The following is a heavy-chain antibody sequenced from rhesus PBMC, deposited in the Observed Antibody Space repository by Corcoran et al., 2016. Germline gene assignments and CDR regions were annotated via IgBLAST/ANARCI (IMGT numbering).Heavy chain of an antibody. D-gene: IGHD1-1-1*01. Sequence: QVQLQESGPGLVKPSETLSLTCAVSGGSFSSSNWLGWIRQPPGKGLGWIGYISGSSGSTYYNTSLKSRVTISTDTSKNQFSLKLSSVTAADTAVYYGARDNEFLTIAGTYPFDYWGQGVLVTVSS. CDR3: ARDNEFLTIAGTYPFDY. CDR1: GGSFSSSNW. V-gene: IGHV4-65*01. J-gene: IGHJ4*01. CDR2: ISGSSGST.